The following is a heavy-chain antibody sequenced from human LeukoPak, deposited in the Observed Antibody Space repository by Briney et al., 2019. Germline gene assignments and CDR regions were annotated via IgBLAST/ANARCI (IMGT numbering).Heavy chain of an antibody. CDR1: GYTFTGYY. D-gene: IGHD3-22*01. Sequence: ASVKVSCKASGYTFTGYYMHWVRQAPGQGLEWMGWINPNSGGTNYAQKFQGRVTITADESTSTAYMELSSLRSEDTAVYYCARAYYDTPDAFDIWGQGTMVTVSS. CDR3: ARAYYDTPDAFDI. CDR2: INPNSGGT. V-gene: IGHV1-2*02. J-gene: IGHJ3*02.